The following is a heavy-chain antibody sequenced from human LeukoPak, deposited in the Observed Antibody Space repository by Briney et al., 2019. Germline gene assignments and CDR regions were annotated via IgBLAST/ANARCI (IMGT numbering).Heavy chain of an antibody. D-gene: IGHD6-19*01. CDR3: ATDRVAVAGPMRSYYYMDV. V-gene: IGHV1-24*01. CDR2: FDPEDGET. CDR1: GYTLTELS. J-gene: IGHJ6*03. Sequence: ASVTVSCKVSGYTLTELSMHWVRQAPGKGLEWMGGFDPEDGETIYAQKSQGRVTMTEDTSTDTAYMELSSLRSEDTAVYYCATDRVAVAGPMRSYYYMDVWGKGTTVTVSS.